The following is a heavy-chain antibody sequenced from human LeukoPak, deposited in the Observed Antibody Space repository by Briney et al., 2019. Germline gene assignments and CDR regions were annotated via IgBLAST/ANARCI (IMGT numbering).Heavy chain of an antibody. V-gene: IGHV3-7*01. CDR2: IKQDGSEK. CDR3: ARGPYDSSGYYYVSRYYYGMDV. J-gene: IGHJ6*02. D-gene: IGHD3-22*01. CDR1: GFTFSSYW. Sequence: GGSLRLSCAASGFTFSSYWMSWVRQAPGKGLEWVANIKQDGSEKYYVDSVKGRFTISRDNAKNSLYLQMNSLRAEDTAVYYCARGPYDSSGYYYVSRYYYGMDVWGQGTTVTVSS.